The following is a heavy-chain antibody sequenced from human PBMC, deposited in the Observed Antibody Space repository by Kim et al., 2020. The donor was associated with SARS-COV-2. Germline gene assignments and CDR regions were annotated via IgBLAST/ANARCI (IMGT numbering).Heavy chain of an antibody. CDR1: GFTFDDYA. CDR2: ISWNSGSI. CDR3: AKDPRKRFLEWLLLGAFDI. Sequence: GGSLSLSCAASGFTFDDYAMHWVRQAPGKGLEWVSGISWNSGSIGYADPVQGRFTISRDNAKNSLYLQMNSLRAEDTALYYCAKDPRKRFLEWLLLGAFDIWGQGTMVTVSS. V-gene: IGHV3-9*01. J-gene: IGHJ3*02. D-gene: IGHD3-3*01.